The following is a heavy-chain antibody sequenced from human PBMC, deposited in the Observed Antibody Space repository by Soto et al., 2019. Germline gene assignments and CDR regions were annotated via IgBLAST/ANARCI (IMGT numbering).Heavy chain of an antibody. CDR1: GFSFSSYG. V-gene: IGHV3-33*01. D-gene: IGHD4-4*01. Sequence: GGSLRLSCAASGFSFSSYGMHWVRQAPGKGLEWVAVIWYDGSNKYYADSVKGRFTISRDNSKNTLYLQMNSLRAEDTAVYYCARDYRDDYYYGMDVWGQGTTVTVSS. J-gene: IGHJ6*02. CDR3: ARDYRDDYYYGMDV. CDR2: IWYDGSNK.